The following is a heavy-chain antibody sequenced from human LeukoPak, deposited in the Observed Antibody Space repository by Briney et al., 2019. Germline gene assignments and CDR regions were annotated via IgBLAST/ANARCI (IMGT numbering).Heavy chain of an antibody. CDR1: GFTFSSYS. CDR2: ISSSSSYI. D-gene: IGHD4-17*01. Sequence: PWGSLRLSCAASGFTFSSYSMNWVRQAPGKGLECVSSISSSSSYIYYADSVKGRFTSSRDNAKNSLYLQMISLRAEDMAVYYCARDLWGTTVTTDYFDSWGEGTLVTVSS. CDR3: ARDLWGTTVTTDYFDS. V-gene: IGHV3-21*01. J-gene: IGHJ4*02.